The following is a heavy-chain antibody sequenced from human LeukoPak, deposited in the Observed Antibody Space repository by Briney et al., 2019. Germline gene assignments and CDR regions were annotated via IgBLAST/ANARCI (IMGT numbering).Heavy chain of an antibody. J-gene: IGHJ4*02. Sequence: PGGSLRLSCAASGFTFSDYYINWIRQAPGKGLEWVSYISSSSSYTNYADSVKGRFTISRDNAKNSLYLQMNSLRAEDTAVYYCARGSRIAAAGTNSFDYWGQGTLVTVSS. D-gene: IGHD6-13*01. V-gene: IGHV3-11*05. CDR3: ARGSRIAAAGTNSFDY. CDR2: ISSSSSYT. CDR1: GFTFSDYY.